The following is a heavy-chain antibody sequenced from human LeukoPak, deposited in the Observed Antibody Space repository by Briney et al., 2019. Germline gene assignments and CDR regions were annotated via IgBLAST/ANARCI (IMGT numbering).Heavy chain of an antibody. CDR3: ARQWYYYDSSGYLMGAFDI. V-gene: IGHV5-51*01. Sequence: GESLKISCKGSGYSFTSYWIAWVRQMPGKVLEWMGIIYPGDSDTRYSPFFQGQVTISADKSISTAYLQWSSLKASDTAMYYCARQWYYYDSSGYLMGAFDIWGQGTMVTVSS. D-gene: IGHD3-22*01. CDR2: IYPGDSDT. CDR1: GYSFTSYW. J-gene: IGHJ3*02.